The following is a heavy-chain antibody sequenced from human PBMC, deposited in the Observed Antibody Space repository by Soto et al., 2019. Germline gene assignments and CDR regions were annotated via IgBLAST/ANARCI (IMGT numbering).Heavy chain of an antibody. CDR1: GFDCSYYW. Sequence: EAQVVESGGGLVQPGGSLRLSCAASGFDCSYYWMYWARQAPGKGPELVAIINRDASGIYYADSVKGRFTISRDNAKKSLFLQMNSLGADDTAVYYCAPKAGNVLEYWGKGALVTVSS. D-gene: IGHD1-1*01. CDR2: INRDASGI. CDR3: APKAGNVLEY. V-gene: IGHV3-7*03. J-gene: IGHJ4*02.